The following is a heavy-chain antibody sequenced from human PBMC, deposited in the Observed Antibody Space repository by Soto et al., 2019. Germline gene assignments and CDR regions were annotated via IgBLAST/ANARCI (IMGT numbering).Heavy chain of an antibody. CDR3: AKDPGIAVAVGGWFDP. J-gene: IGHJ5*02. V-gene: IGHV3-30*18. CDR1: GFTFSSYG. CDR2: ISYDGSNK. D-gene: IGHD6-19*01. Sequence: QVQLVESGGGVVQPGRSLRLSCAASGFTFSSYGMHWVRQAPGKGLEWVAVISYDGSNKYYADSVKGRFTISRDNSKNTLYRQMNSLRAEDTAVYYCAKDPGIAVAVGGWFDPWGQGTLVTVSS.